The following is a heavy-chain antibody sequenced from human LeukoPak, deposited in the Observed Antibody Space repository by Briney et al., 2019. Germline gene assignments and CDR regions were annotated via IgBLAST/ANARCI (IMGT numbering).Heavy chain of an antibody. CDR3: ARGPYDSSAYYFDY. V-gene: IGHV3-48*01. CDR1: GFTFSRYS. J-gene: IGHJ4*02. Sequence: GGSLRLSCAASGFTFSRYSMNWVRQAPGKGLEWVSYISSGSRNIDYADSVKGRFTISRDNAKNSLFLQMNSLRAEDTAVYYCARGPYDSSAYYFDYWGQGTLVTVSS. D-gene: IGHD3-22*01. CDR2: ISSGSRNI.